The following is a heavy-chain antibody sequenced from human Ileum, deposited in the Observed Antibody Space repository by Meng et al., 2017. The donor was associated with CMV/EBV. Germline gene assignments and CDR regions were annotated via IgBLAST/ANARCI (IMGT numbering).Heavy chain of an antibody. J-gene: IGHJ5*02. CDR3: ARDPLSSSILFDP. D-gene: IGHD6-6*01. CDR2: INPNSGGT. CDR1: GYTFTGYY. V-gene: IGHV1-2*02. Sequence: ASVKVSCKASGYTFTGYYLHWVQQAPGQGLEWMGWINPNSGGTNYAQKFQGRVTMTRDTSISTAYMELSRLRSDDTAVYYCARDPLSSSILFDPWGQGTLVTVSS.